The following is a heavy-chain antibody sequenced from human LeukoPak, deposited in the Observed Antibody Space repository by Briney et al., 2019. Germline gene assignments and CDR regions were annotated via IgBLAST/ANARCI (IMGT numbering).Heavy chain of an antibody. Sequence: PSETLSLTCTVSGGSISSYYWSWIRQPPGKGLEWIGYIYYSGSTNYNPSLKSRVTISVDTSKNQFSLKLSSVTAADTAVYYCARDRSSGYYKYFDCWGQGTLVTVSS. D-gene: IGHD3-22*01. CDR3: ARDRSSGYYKYFDC. CDR2: IYYSGST. CDR1: GGSISSYY. J-gene: IGHJ4*02. V-gene: IGHV4-59*01.